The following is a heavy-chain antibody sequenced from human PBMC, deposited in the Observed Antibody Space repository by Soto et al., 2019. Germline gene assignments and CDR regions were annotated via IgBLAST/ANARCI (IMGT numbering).Heavy chain of an antibody. Sequence: VSVKVSCKVSGYTLTELSMHWVRQAPGKGLEWMGGFDPEDGETIYAQKFQGRVTMTGNTSTGTAYMELSSLRSEDTAVYYCERERTTISMDVWGQGTTVTVSS. J-gene: IGHJ6*02. D-gene: IGHD3-9*01. CDR3: ERERTTISMDV. CDR1: GYTLTELS. CDR2: FDPEDGET. V-gene: IGHV1-24*01.